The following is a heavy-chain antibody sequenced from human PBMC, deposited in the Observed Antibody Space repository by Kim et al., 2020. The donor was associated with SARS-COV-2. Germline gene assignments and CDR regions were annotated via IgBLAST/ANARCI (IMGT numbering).Heavy chain of an antibody. D-gene: IGHD2-8*01. Sequence: ADSVKGRFTISRDNSKNTLYLQMNSLRAEDTAVYYCARIASLGCILLMDVWGQGTTVTVSS. CDR3: ARIASLGCILLMDV. V-gene: IGHV3-33*01. J-gene: IGHJ6*01.